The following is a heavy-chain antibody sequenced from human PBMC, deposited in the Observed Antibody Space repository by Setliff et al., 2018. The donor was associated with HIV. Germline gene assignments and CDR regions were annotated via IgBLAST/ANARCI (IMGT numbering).Heavy chain of an antibody. V-gene: IGHV4-4*07. Sequence: SETLSLTCTVSGGSISSYFWSWIRQPAGKGLEWIGRIYTIGTSGSTTYNPSLQSRVTMSVDTSKNEFSLKPTSVTAADTAVYYCARERPPGNNWFDPWGQGTPVTVSS. J-gene: IGHJ5*02. CDR2: IYTIGTSGST. CDR1: GGSISSYF. CDR3: ARERPPGNNWFDP. D-gene: IGHD3-10*01.